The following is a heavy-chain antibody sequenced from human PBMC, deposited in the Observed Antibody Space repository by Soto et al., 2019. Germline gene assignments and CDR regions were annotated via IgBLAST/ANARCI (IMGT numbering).Heavy chain of an antibody. V-gene: IGHV1-8*01. J-gene: IGHJ4*02. Sequence: GASVKVSCKASGYTFTSYEINWVRQATGQGLEWMGWMKPNSGNTGYAQRFQGRVTMTRNTSISTAYMELSSLRSEDTAVYYCARGPLYCSGTSCYLSTDGWVYWGQGTLVTVSS. CDR1: GYTFTSYE. CDR3: ARGPLYCSGTSCYLSTDGWVY. D-gene: IGHD2-2*01. CDR2: MKPNSGNT.